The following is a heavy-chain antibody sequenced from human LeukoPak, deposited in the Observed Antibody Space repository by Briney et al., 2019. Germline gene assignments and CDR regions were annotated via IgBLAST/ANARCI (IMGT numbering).Heavy chain of an antibody. V-gene: IGHV3-33*01. D-gene: IGHD6-19*01. CDR2: IWYDGSKT. CDR3: TRDRGSSGWSDY. CDR1: GFTFSSYG. Sequence: GGSLRLSCAASGFTFSSYGMHWVRQAPGKGLEWVAVIWYDGSKTYHADSVTGRFTISRDNSKNTLYLQMNSLRAEDTAVYYCTRDRGSSGWSDYWGQGTLVTVSS. J-gene: IGHJ4*02.